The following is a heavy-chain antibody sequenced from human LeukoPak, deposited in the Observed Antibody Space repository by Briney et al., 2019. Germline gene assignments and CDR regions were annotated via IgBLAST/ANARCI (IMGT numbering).Heavy chain of an antibody. CDR3: ARDNPIAAADDY. CDR2: ISSSSSYI. D-gene: IGHD6-13*01. V-gene: IGHV3-21*01. Sequence: PGGSLRLSCAASGFTFSSYSMNWVRQAPGKGLEWVSSISSSSSYIYYADSVKGRFTISRDNAKNSLYLQMNCLRAEDTAVYYCARDNPIAAADDYWGQGTLVTVSS. J-gene: IGHJ4*02. CDR1: GFTFSSYS.